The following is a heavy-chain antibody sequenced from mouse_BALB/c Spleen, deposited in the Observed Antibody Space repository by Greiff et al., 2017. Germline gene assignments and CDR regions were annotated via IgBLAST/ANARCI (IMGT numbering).Heavy chain of an antibody. V-gene: IGHV5-15*02. CDR3: ASALSYYFDY. CDR1: GFTFSDYG. Sequence: EVKVVESGGGLVQPGGSRKLSCAASGFTFSDYGMAWVRQAPGKGPEWVAFISNLAYSIYYADTVTGRFNISRENAKNTLYLEMSSLRSEDPAMYYCASALSYYFDYWGQGTTLTVSS. CDR2: ISNLAYSI. J-gene: IGHJ2*01.